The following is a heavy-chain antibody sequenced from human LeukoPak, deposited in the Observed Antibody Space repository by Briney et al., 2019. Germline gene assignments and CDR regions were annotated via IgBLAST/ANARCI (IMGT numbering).Heavy chain of an antibody. J-gene: IGHJ4*02. CDR1: GGVIRTYY. CDR2: IYYTGST. Sequence: SETLSLTCTVSGGVIRTYYWSWIRQPPGKGLEYIGYIYYTGSTTYNPSLESRVTMSVDTSKNQFSLQLTSVTAAGTAVYHCARETYCSGGTCFFGPDYWGQGTLVTVSS. CDR3: ARETYCSGGTCFFGPDY. V-gene: IGHV4-59*12. D-gene: IGHD2-15*01.